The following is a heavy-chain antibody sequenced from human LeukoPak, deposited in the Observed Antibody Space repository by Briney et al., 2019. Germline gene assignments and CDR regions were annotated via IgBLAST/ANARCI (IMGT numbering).Heavy chain of an antibody. CDR1: GGSISSYY. CDR2: IYYSGTT. V-gene: IGHV4-59*01. Sequence: SETLSLTCTVSGGSISSYYWSWMRQPPGKGLEWVGYIYYSGTTNYNPPLKSRVTISVDTSKNQFSLKLSSVTAADTAVYYCARGEGGPFDYWGQGTLVTVSS. CDR3: ARGEGGPFDY. D-gene: IGHD2-15*01. J-gene: IGHJ4*02.